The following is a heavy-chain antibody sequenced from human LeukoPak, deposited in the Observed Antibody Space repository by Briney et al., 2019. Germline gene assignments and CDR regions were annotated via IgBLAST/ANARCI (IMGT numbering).Heavy chain of an antibody. CDR2: INHSGIT. Sequence: SETLSLTCGVDGVSLTGYYWSWIRQPPGKGLEWIGEINHSGITNYPPALKSRVTISIDTAKKQYSLRVTSVTAADAAVYYCARRGRQFGGWFDPWGQGTLVTVAS. D-gene: IGHD3-16*01. V-gene: IGHV4-34*01. J-gene: IGHJ5*02. CDR3: ARRGRQFGGWFDP. CDR1: GVSLTGYY.